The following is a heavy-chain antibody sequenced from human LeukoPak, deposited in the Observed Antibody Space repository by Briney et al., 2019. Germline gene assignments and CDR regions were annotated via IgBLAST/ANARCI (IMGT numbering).Heavy chain of an antibody. CDR3: ARGIGYFDRYYFDY. Sequence: GGSLRLSCAASGFTFSSYAMHWVRQAPGKGLEWVAVISYDGSNKYYADSVKGRFTISRDNSKNTLYLQMNSLRAEDTAVYYCARGIGYFDRYYFDYWGQGTLVTVSS. V-gene: IGHV3-30*04. CDR2: ISYDGSNK. J-gene: IGHJ4*02. CDR1: GFTFSSYA. D-gene: IGHD3-9*01.